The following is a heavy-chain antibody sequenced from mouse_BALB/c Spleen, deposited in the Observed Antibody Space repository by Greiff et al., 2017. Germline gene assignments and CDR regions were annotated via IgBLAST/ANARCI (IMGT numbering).Heavy chain of an antibody. CDR2: ISSGGST. CDR3: ARGATMITTRYAMDY. J-gene: IGHJ4*01. D-gene: IGHD2-4*01. CDR1: GFTFSSYA. V-gene: IGHV5-6-5*01. Sequence: EVKLMESGGGLVKPGGSLKLSCAASGFTFSSYAMSWVRQTPEKRLEWVASISSGGSTYYPDSVKGRFTISRDNARNILYLQMSSLRSEDTAMYYCARGATMITTRYAMDYWGQGTSVTVSS.